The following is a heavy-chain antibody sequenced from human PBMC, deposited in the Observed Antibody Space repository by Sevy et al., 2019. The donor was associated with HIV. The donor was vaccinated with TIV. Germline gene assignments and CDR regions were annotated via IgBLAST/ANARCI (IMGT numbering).Heavy chain of an antibody. D-gene: IGHD3-3*01. J-gene: IGHJ6*02. CDR3: ARVQGTISPYYFFGMDV. CDR2: IRSKTYGGTT. CDR1: GFTFGDYT. Sequence: GGSLRLSCTISGFTFGDYTMSWSRQAPGKGLEWVGLIRSKTYGGTTESAASVKGRFTISRDDSKTIAYLQMNSLKTEDRAVYYCARVQGTISPYYFFGMDVWGHGTTVTVSS. V-gene: IGHV3-49*03.